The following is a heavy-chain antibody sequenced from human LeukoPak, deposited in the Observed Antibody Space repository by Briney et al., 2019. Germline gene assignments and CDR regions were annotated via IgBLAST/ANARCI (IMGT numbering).Heavy chain of an antibody. CDR1: GGSISSGDYY. D-gene: IGHD4-17*01. V-gene: IGHV4-30-4*01. CDR2: IYYSGST. CDR3: ARGSETTVTTRDDH. Sequence: SETLSLTCTVSGGSISSGDYYWSWIRQPPGKGLEWIGYIYYSGSTYYNPSLKSRVTISVDTSKNQFSLKLSSVTAADTAVYYCARGSETTVTTRDDHWGQGTLVTVSS. J-gene: IGHJ4*02.